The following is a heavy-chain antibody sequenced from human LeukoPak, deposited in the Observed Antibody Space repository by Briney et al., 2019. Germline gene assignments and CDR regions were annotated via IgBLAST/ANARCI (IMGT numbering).Heavy chain of an antibody. D-gene: IGHD6-13*01. CDR2: IKEDGSEK. CDR3: ARAYSNIWYNCFDP. J-gene: IGHJ5*02. V-gene: IGHV3-7*04. Sequence: PGGSLRLSCAASGFSLGSYWMNWVRQAPGKGLEWVANIKEDGSEKYYVDSVRGRFTISRDNAKSSLYLQMNSLRADDTAVYYCARAYSNIWYNCFDPWGQGTLVTVSS. CDR1: GFSLGSYW.